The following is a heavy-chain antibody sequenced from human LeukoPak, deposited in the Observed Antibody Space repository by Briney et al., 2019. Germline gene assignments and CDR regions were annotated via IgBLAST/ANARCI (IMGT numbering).Heavy chain of an antibody. CDR3: ASEGKTTVTTFAY. CDR1: GGSFSGYC. J-gene: IGHJ4*02. D-gene: IGHD4-17*01. CDR2: IYTSGST. V-gene: IGHV4-59*10. Sequence: SETLSLTCAIYGGSFSGYCWSWIRQPAGKGLEWIGRIYTSGSTNYNSSLKSRVTMSVDTSKNQFSLKLSSVTAADTAVYYCASEGKTTVTTFAYWGQGTLVTVSS.